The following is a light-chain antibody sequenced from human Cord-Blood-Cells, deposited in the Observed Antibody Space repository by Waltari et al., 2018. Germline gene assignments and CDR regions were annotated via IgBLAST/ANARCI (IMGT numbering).Light chain of an antibody. CDR1: QSVSSN. V-gene: IGKV3-15*01. Sequence: EIVMTQSPATLAVSPGERATISCRASQSVSSNLAWSQQKPGQAPRILIYGSPPRATGIPARFSGSGSGTEFTLTISSLQSEDFAVYYCQQDNNWPPGGIPWTFGQGTKVEIK. J-gene: IGKJ1*01. CDR2: GSP. CDR3: QQDNNWPPGGIPWT.